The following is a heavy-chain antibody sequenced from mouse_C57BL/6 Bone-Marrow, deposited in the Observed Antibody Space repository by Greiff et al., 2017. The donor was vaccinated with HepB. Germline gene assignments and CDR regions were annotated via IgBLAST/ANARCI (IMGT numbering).Heavy chain of an antibody. J-gene: IGHJ3*01. CDR2: ISSGSSTI. CDR1: GFTFSDYG. Sequence: EVKLVESGGGLVKPGGSLKLSCAASGFTFSDYGMHWVRQAPEKGLEWVAYISSGSSTIYYADTAKGRFTISRDNAKNTLFLQMTSLRSEDTAMYYCARDPAWFAYWGQGTLVTVSA. CDR3: ARDPAWFAY. V-gene: IGHV5-17*01.